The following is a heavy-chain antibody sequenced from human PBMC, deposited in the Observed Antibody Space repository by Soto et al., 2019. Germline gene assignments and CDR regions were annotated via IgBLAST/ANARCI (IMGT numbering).Heavy chain of an antibody. CDR3: ARVLNDYSNPSYYYYSMDV. CDR2: IIPILGIA. J-gene: IGHJ6*03. Sequence: QVQLGQSGAEVKKPGSSVKVSCKASGGTFSSYTISWVRQAPGQGREWMGRIIPILGIANYAQKFQGRVTITADKSTSTANMELSSLRSEDTDVYYCARVLNDYSNPSYYYYSMDVLGKGTTVTSSS. V-gene: IGHV1-69*02. D-gene: IGHD4-4*01. CDR1: GGTFSSYT.